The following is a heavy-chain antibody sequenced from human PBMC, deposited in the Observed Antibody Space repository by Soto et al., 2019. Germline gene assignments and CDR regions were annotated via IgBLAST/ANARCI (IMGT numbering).Heavy chain of an antibody. CDR2: ISDYNGNT. V-gene: IGHV1-18*01. CDR1: GYTFTSYG. Sequence: QVQLVQSGAEVKKPGASVKVSCKASGYTFTSYGISGVRQAPGQGLEWMGWISDYNGNTNYAQKLQGRVTMTTDTCTSTAYMELRRLGSDDTAVYYCARDRGSYALDYWGQGTLVTVSS. CDR3: ARDRGSYALDY. D-gene: IGHD1-26*01. J-gene: IGHJ4*02.